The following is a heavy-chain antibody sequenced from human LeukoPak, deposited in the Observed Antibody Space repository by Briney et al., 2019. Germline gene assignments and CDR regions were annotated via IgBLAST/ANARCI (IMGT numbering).Heavy chain of an antibody. CDR3: TTDGAAAGTVDYWYFDL. J-gene: IGHJ2*01. CDR1: GCTFTGYY. Sequence: GASVKVSCKASGCTFTGYYMHWVRQAPGQGLEWMGWINPNSGGTNYAQKFQGRVTMTRDTSISTAYMELSRLRSDDTAVYYCTTDGAAAGTVDYWYFDLWGRGTLVTVSS. V-gene: IGHV1-2*02. D-gene: IGHD6-13*01. CDR2: INPNSGGT.